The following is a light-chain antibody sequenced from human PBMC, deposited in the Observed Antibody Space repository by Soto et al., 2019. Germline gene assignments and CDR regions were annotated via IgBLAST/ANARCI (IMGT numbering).Light chain of an antibody. CDR3: QQRSNWPPVT. CDR2: DAS. CDR1: QSVSTY. Sequence: EVVLTQSPATLSLSPGDRATLSCRASQSVSTYLAWYQQKPGQAPRLLIYDASHRATGIPARFSGSGSGTDFTLTISGLEPEDFAVYYCQQRSNWPPVTFGPGTKVDIK. V-gene: IGKV3-11*01. J-gene: IGKJ3*01.